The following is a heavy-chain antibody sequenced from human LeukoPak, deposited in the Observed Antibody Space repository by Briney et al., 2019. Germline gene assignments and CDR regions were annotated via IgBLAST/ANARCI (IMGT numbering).Heavy chain of an antibody. CDR1: GGSISSGSYY. V-gene: IGHV4-61*02. CDR3: ARGPKYYYGSGSFDY. CDR2: IYTSGST. Sequence: SETLSLTCTVSGGSISSGSYYWSWIRQPAGKGLEWIGRIYTSGSTNYNPSLKSRVTISVDTSKNQFSLKLSSVTAADTAVYYCARGPKYYYGSGSFDYWGQGTLVTVSS. D-gene: IGHD3-10*01. J-gene: IGHJ4*02.